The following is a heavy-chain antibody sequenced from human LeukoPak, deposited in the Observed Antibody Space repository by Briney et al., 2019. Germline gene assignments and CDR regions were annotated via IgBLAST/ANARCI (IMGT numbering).Heavy chain of an antibody. CDR2: ISSGGGSI. Sequence: PGGSLRLSCAASGFRFNSYSMIWVRQAPGKGLEWISYISSGGGSIHHADSTKGRFTISRDNAKNSLYLQMNSVRADDMAVYYCARGQQWLTALFDYWGQGTLVTVSS. CDR1: GFRFNSYS. J-gene: IGHJ4*02. CDR3: ARGQQWLTALFDY. V-gene: IGHV3-48*01. D-gene: IGHD6-19*01.